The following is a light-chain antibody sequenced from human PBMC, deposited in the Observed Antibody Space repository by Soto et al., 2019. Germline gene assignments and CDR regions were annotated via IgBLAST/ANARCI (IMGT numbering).Light chain of an antibody. CDR1: QSVSSN. V-gene: IGKV3-15*01. J-gene: IGKJ4*01. CDR2: DTS. CDR3: QHYNIWPHMLA. Sequence: DIVLTQSPATLSASPGKRATLSCRASQSVSSNLAWYQQKPRQAPRLLIYDTSTRATDIPARFSGSGSGTEFTLTISSLQSEDFAVYYCQHYNIWPHMLAFGGGTKVEI.